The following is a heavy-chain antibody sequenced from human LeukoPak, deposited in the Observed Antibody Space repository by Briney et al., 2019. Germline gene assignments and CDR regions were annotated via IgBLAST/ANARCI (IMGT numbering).Heavy chain of an antibody. J-gene: IGHJ3*02. Sequence: SETLSLTCAVCGGSFSDHYWSWIRQPPGKGLEWIGEINHSGSTNYNPSLKSRVTILVDTSKNQFSLKLSSVTAADTAVYYCAREVQHYAGSVYDHDAFDIWGQGTMVTVSS. CDR1: GGSFSDHY. V-gene: IGHV4-34*01. CDR2: INHSGST. CDR3: AREVQHYAGSVYDHDAFDI. D-gene: IGHD3-22*01.